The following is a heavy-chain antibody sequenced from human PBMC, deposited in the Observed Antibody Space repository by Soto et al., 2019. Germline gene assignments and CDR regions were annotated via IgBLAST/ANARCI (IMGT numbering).Heavy chain of an antibody. Sequence: ASVKVSCKASGYTFTGYYMHWVRQAPGQGLEWMGWINPNSGGTNYAQKFQGWVTMTRDTSISTAYMELSRLRSDDTAVYYCARGFGIAASVDVWGKGTKVTVSS. CDR3: ARGFGIAASVDV. J-gene: IGHJ6*04. CDR2: INPNSGGT. D-gene: IGHD6-13*01. CDR1: GYTFTGYY. V-gene: IGHV1-2*04.